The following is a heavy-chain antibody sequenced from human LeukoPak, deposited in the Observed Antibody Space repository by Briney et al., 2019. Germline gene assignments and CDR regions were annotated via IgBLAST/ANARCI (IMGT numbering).Heavy chain of an antibody. CDR1: GFTDSIIY. Sequence: GGSLRLFCADSGFTDSIIYTRWVRDAPGKGLEWGSDIYSGGSTHYAASVKGRFTISRDNSKNTMYLQMNRLRAEDTAVYYRARDTLHSEILTGYPADWGQGTLVTVSS. V-gene: IGHV3-66*01. J-gene: IGHJ4*02. D-gene: IGHD3-9*01. CDR2: IYSGGST. CDR3: ARDTLHSEILTGYPAD.